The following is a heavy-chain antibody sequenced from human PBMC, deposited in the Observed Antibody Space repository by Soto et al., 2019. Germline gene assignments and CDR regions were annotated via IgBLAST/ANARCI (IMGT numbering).Heavy chain of an antibody. V-gene: IGHV4-39*01. CDR3: AIPANWGPFGY. D-gene: IGHD7-27*01. CDR1: GGSISSSSYY. CDR2: IYYSGST. J-gene: IGHJ4*02. Sequence: SETLSLTCTVSGGSISSSSYYWGWIRQPPGKGLEWIGSIYYSGSTYYNPSLKSRVTISVDTSKNQFSLKLSSVTAADTAVYYCAIPANWGPFGYWGQGTLVTVSS.